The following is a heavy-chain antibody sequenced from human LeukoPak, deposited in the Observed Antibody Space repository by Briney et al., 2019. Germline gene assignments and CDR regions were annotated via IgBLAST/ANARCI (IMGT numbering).Heavy chain of an antibody. CDR1: GYTFTGYY. J-gene: IGHJ4*02. CDR2: INPNSGGT. Sequence: GASVKVSCKASGYTFTGYYMHWARRAPGQGLEWMGWINPNSGGTNYAQKFQGWVTMTRDTSISTAYMELSRLRSDDTAVYYCARVSDGYDPYFDYWGQGTLVTVSS. V-gene: IGHV1-2*04. CDR3: ARVSDGYDPYFDY. D-gene: IGHD5-24*01.